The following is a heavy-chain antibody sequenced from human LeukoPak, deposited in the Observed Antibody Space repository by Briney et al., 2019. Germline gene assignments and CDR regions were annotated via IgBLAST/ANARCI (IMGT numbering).Heavy chain of an antibody. Sequence: SVKVSCKASGGTFRNYAINWVRQAPGQGLEWVGGIIPLFGTAHYAQKFQGRVTITADESTSTAYMELSSLRSEDTAVYYCARGWLAETTVVTPYNYWGQGTLVTVSS. CDR1: GGTFRNYA. D-gene: IGHD4-23*01. CDR2: IIPLFGTA. V-gene: IGHV1-69*13. CDR3: ARGWLAETTVVTPYNY. J-gene: IGHJ4*02.